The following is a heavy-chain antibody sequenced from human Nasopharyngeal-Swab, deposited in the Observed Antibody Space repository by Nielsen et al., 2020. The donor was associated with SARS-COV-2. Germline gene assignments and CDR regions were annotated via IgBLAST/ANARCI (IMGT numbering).Heavy chain of an antibody. CDR1: GGSISSYY. D-gene: IGHD3-10*01. Sequence: ETLSLTCTVSGGSISSYYWSWIRQPPGKGLEWIGYIYYSGSTNYNPSLKSRVTISVDTSKNQFSLKLSSVTAADTAVYYCARLVPYYYYYMDVWGKGTTVTVSS. CDR3: ARLVPYYYYYMDV. J-gene: IGHJ6*03. CDR2: IYYSGST. V-gene: IGHV4-59*01.